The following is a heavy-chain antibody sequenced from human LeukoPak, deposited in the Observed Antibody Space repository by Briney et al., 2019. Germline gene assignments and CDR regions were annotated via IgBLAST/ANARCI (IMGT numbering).Heavy chain of an antibody. Sequence: GGSLRLSCAASGFSFSSYYMYWVRQAPEKGLVWVSRIRTDGNTAYADSVKGRFTISRDNAKNTLYLQMNSLRAEDTAVYYCVAYNWNYPDCWGQGTLVTVSS. J-gene: IGHJ4*02. CDR2: IRTDGNT. CDR1: GFSFSSYY. D-gene: IGHD1-20*01. CDR3: VAYNWNYPDC. V-gene: IGHV3-74*01.